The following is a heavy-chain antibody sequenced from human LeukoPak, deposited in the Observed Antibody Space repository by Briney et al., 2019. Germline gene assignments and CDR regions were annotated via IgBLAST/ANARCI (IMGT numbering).Heavy chain of an antibody. Sequence: TSETLSLTCTVSGGSISSYYWSWIRQPPGKGLEWIGYIYYSGSTNYNPSLKSRVTISVDRSKNQFSLKLSSVTAADTAVYYCARKWGSGFDPWGQGTLVTVSS. D-gene: IGHD7-27*01. V-gene: IGHV4-59*01. J-gene: IGHJ5*02. CDR1: GGSISSYY. CDR2: IYYSGST. CDR3: ARKWGSGFDP.